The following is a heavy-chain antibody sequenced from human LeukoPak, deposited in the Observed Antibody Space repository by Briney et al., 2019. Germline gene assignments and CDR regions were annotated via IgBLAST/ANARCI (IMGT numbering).Heavy chain of an antibody. CDR3: TTDPYHGFIGEPRNPAIDY. J-gene: IGHJ4*02. CDR2: IKSKTDGGTT. D-gene: IGHD1-26*01. Sequence: GGSLRLSCAASGFTFSNAWMSWVRQAPGKGLAWVGRIKSKTDGGTTDYAAPVKGRFTISRDDSKNTLYLQMNSLKTEDTAVYYCTTDPYHGFIGEPRNPAIDYWGQGTLVTVSS. V-gene: IGHV3-15*01. CDR1: GFTFSNAW.